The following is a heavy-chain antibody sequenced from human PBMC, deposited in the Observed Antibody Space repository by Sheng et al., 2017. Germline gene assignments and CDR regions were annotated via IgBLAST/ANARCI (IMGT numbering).Heavy chain of an antibody. CDR3: ARESLSSTRWFDP. D-gene: IGHD1-26*01. V-gene: IGHV1-2*06. J-gene: IGHJ5*02. Sequence: QVHLVQSGAEMQRPGASVKVSCKASGYSFTNYYIHYVRQAPGQGLEWMGRVSPYSGETSYAQKFQGRVSMTTDTSVSTAYMELSSLTSDDTAVYYCARESLSSTRWFDPLGPGNPGHRLL. CDR1: GYSFTNYY. CDR2: VSPYSGET.